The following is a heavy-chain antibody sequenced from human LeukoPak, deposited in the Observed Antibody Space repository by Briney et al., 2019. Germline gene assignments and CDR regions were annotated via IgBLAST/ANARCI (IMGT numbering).Heavy chain of an antibody. Sequence: PGGSLRLSCAVSGFTFSSYAMSWVRQAPGKGLEWVSVISGSGYTTYYADSVKGRFTISRDNSKDTLYLQMNSLRVEDTAVYYCAKDLTVTRGFYFDYWGQGILVSASS. V-gene: IGHV3-23*01. CDR2: ISGSGYTT. J-gene: IGHJ4*02. D-gene: IGHD3-3*01. CDR1: GFTFSSYA. CDR3: AKDLTVTRGFYFDY.